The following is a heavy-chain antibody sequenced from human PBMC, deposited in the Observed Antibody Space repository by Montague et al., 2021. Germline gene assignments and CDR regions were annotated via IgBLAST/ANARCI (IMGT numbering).Heavy chain of an antibody. CDR2: IWYDGSNK. J-gene: IGHJ4*02. V-gene: IGHV3-33*01. D-gene: IGHD3-10*01. Sequence: SLRLSCAASDFTFSTYAMHWVRQAPGKGLEWVAVIWYDGSNKIYADSVKGRFTISRDNSKNTLYLQMNNLRAEDTAMYYCAREVAPGSGSNSVDYWGQGTLVTVSS. CDR1: DFTFSTYA. CDR3: AREVAPGSGSNSVDY.